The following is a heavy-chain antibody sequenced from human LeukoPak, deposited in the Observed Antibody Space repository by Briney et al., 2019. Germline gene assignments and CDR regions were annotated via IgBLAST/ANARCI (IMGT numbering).Heavy chain of an antibody. CDR2: IYYSGGT. J-gene: IGHJ4*02. V-gene: IGHV4-59*08. D-gene: IGHD3-10*01. CDR3: ARQWDYYGSGSPFDY. CDR1: GGSISSFY. Sequence: SETLSLTCTVSGGSISSFYWSWIRQPPGKGLEWIGYIYYSGGTNYNPSLKSRVTISVDTSKNQFSLNLSSVTAADTAVYYCARQWDYYGSGSPFDYWGQGTLVTVSS.